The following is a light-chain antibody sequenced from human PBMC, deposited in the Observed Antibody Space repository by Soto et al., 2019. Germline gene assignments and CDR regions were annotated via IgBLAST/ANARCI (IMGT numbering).Light chain of an antibody. Sequence: QSVLTQPPSASGTPGQRVTISCSGSSSNIGRSYVFWYKLLPGTAPRLLIYRNNQRPSGVPDRFAGSKSGTGASLAISGLRSDDEAVYYCAAWDDSLSGVVFGGWTKLTVL. V-gene: IGLV1-47*01. CDR2: RNN. J-gene: IGLJ2*01. CDR1: SSNIGRSY. CDR3: AAWDDSLSGVV.